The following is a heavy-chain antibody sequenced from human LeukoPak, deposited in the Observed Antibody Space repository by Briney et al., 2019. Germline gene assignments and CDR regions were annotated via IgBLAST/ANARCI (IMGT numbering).Heavy chain of an antibody. CDR2: INPHSGGT. J-gene: IGHJ4*02. D-gene: IGHD2-15*01. CDR3: ARAVGSTNSLYDY. Sequence: ASVKVSCKASGYTLTGYYMHWVRQPPGQGLEWMGWINPHSGGTNYAQKFQGRVTMTRDTSISTAYMELSRLTSDDTAVYYCARAVGSTNSLYDYSGQGTLGTVSS. CDR1: GYTLTGYY. V-gene: IGHV1-2*02.